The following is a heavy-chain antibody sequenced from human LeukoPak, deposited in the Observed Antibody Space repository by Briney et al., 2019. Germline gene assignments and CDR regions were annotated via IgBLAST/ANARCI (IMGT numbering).Heavy chain of an antibody. CDR2: IIPIFGTA. Sequence: ASVKVSCKASGGTFSSYAISWVRQAPGQGLEWMGGIIPIFGTANYAQKFQGRVTITTDESTSTAYMELSSLRSGDTAVYYCARDAPDSSGLGYYFDYWGQGTLVTVSS. J-gene: IGHJ4*02. CDR3: ARDAPDSSGLGYYFDY. V-gene: IGHV1-69*05. D-gene: IGHD3-22*01. CDR1: GGTFSSYA.